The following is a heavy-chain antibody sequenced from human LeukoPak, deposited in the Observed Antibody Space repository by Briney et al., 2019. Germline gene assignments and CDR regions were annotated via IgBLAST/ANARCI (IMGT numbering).Heavy chain of an antibody. Sequence: GSLRLSCAASGFTFSSYWMHWVRQAPGKGLEWVSLIYSGGSTYYADSVKGRFTISRDNSKNTLYLQMNSLRAEDTAVYYCANSGVISPRRGMDVWGQGTTVTVSS. CDR2: IYSGGST. D-gene: IGHD3-10*01. J-gene: IGHJ6*02. V-gene: IGHV3-53*01. CDR1: GFTFSSYW. CDR3: ANSGVISPRRGMDV.